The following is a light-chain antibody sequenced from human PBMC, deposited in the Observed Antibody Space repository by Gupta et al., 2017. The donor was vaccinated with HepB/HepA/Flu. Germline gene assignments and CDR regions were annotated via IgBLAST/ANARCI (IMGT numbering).Light chain of an antibody. CDR1: QSISSW. J-gene: IGKJ4*01. V-gene: IGKV1-5*03. CDR2: KAS. Sequence: DIQMTQSPSTLSASVGDRVTITCRASQSISSWLAWYQQKPGKAPKSLIYKASNLESGVPSRFSGSGSGTEFTLTISGLQPDDFAIYYCQQYLTFPLTFGGGTKVEIK. CDR3: QQYLTFPLT.